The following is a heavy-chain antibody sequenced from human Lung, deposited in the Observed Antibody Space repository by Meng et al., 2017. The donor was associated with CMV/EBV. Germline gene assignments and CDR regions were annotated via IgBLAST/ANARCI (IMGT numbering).Heavy chain of an antibody. Sequence: FTVRGSAMQWVRQASGQGLEWVGRIGSKANSYATAYAASVKGRFTISRDDSKNTAYLQMNSLKTEDTAVYYCTRPGWERSTGVWFDPWGQGTLVTVSS. J-gene: IGHJ5*02. CDR3: TRPGWERSTGVWFDP. CDR1: FTVRGSA. V-gene: IGHV3-73*01. CDR2: IGSKANSYAT. D-gene: IGHD1-26*01.